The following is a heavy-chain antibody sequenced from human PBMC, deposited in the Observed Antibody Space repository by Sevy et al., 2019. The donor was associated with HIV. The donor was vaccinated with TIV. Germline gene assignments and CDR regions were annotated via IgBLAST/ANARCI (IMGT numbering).Heavy chain of an antibody. V-gene: IGHV3-13*01. J-gene: IGHJ6*02. Sequence: GGSLRLSCAASGFTFITYDMHWVRLVTGKGLEWVSGVGPAGDTFYPGSVKGRFTISRENAKNSLYLQMNNLRAGDTAVYYCTRSGGYSDYGMDVWGQGTTVTVSS. D-gene: IGHD5-12*01. CDR3: TRSGGYSDYGMDV. CDR2: VGPAGDT. CDR1: GFTFITYD.